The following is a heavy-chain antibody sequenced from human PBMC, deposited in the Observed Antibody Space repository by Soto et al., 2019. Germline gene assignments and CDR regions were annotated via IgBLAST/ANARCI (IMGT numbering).Heavy chain of an antibody. CDR1: GFPFSSNS. V-gene: IGHV3-48*02. Sequence: VHLVESGGNLAQPGGSLRLSCAASGFPFSSNSVNWVRQAPGKGLEWVSYITGSGTTTRYADSVKGRFTLSRDNAKNSLFLDMNSLTDEDTAVYYCARDLNWAFDHWGRGTLVTVSS. CDR3: ARDLNWAFDH. D-gene: IGHD1-1*01. CDR2: ITGSGTTT. J-gene: IGHJ5*02.